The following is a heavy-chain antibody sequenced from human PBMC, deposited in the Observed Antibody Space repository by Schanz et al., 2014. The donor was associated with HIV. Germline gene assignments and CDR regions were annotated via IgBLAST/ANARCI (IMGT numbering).Heavy chain of an antibody. Sequence: EVHLVESGGGLVQPGGSLRLSCEASGFTFSSYWMHWVRQVPGKGLVWVSRINSEGSSTTYEYADSVKGRFTISRDNSNNVLFLHMPTLRAEDTATYYCTREGNYYGGSGPGHWGQGALVSVSS. CDR1: GFTFSSYW. CDR3: TREGNYYGGSGPGH. V-gene: IGHV3-74*03. J-gene: IGHJ4*02. D-gene: IGHD2-21*01. CDR2: INSEGSST.